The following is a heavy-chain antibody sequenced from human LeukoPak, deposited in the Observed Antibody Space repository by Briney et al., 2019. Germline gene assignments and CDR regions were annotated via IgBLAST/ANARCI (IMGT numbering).Heavy chain of an antibody. CDR3: ARWYSSSAGQEDFQL. D-gene: IGHD6-6*01. CDR2: IIPIFGTA. CDR1: VGTFISYA. V-gene: IGHV1-69*05. Sequence: SSVKVSFKSSVGTFISYAISWLRQPPGQGLEWMGGIIPIFGTANYAQKFQGTVTITTDETTSTAYMKLSSLRSEDTAVYYCARWYSSSAGQEDFQLWGQGTLVTVSS. J-gene: IGHJ1*01.